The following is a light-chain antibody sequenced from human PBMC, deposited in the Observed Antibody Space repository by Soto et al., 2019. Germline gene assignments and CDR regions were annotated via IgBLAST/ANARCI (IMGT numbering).Light chain of an antibody. CDR2: GAS. J-gene: IGKJ2*01. Sequence: EIVLTQSPATLSLSPGESATLSCRASQSVRSYLAWYQQKPGQAPRLLIYGASSRATGVPARFSGSGSGTDFTLTISSLQSEDFAVYYCQHYNNWPYTFGQGTKLEIK. V-gene: IGKV3D-15*01. CDR3: QHYNNWPYT. CDR1: QSVRSY.